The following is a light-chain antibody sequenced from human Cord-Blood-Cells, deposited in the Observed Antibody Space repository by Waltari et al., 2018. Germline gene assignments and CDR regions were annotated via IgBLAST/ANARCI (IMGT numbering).Light chain of an antibody. CDR2: KAS. Sequence: DIQMNQSPSTLSASVGDRVTITCRASQRISSWLTWYQQKPGKAPKLLIYKASSLESGVPSRFSGSGSGTEFTLTISSLQPDDFATYYCQQYNSYWTFGQGTKVEIK. CDR3: QQYNSYWT. J-gene: IGKJ1*01. CDR1: QRISSW. V-gene: IGKV1-5*03.